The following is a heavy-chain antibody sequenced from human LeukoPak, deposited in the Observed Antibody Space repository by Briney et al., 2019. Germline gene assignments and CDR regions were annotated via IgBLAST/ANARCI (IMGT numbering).Heavy chain of an antibody. CDR2: ITSYNGNT. Sequence: ASVKVSCKASGYTFTSYGINWVRQAPGQGLEWMGWITSYNGNTNYAQNLRGRATMTTDTSTNTAYMELRSLRSDDTAVYYCARDRFIAAAGGTYYYMDVWGKGTTVTVSS. CDR1: GYTFTSYG. CDR3: ARDRFIAAAGGTYYYMDV. D-gene: IGHD6-13*01. J-gene: IGHJ6*03. V-gene: IGHV1-18*01.